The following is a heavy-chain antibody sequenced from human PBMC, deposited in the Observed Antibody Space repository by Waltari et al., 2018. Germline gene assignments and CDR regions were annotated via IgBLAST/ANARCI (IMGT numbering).Heavy chain of an antibody. V-gene: IGHV4-4*07. CDR3: ARGSKNYYFDY. CDR1: VGSINNYY. Sequence: QVQLQESGPGLVKPSETLSLTCTVSVGSINNYYWRWIRQPAGKGLEWIGRIYTSGSTKYNPSFKSRVTMSVNTSKNQFSLKLSSVTAADTAVYYCARGSKNYYFDYWGQGTLVTVSS. J-gene: IGHJ4*02. CDR2: IYTSGST.